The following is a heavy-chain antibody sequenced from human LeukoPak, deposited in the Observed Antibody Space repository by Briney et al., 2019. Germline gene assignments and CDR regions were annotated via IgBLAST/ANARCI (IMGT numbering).Heavy chain of an antibody. D-gene: IGHD3-22*01. CDR2: IYYSGST. Sequence: PSETLSLTCTISGGSISSSSYYWGWIRQPPGKGLEWIGSIYYSGSTYYNPSLKSRVTISVDTSKNQFSLKLSSVTAADTAVYYCAGPISSGYYYVVIRDAFDIWGQETMVTVSS. V-gene: IGHV4-39*01. CDR3: AGPISSGYYYVVIRDAFDI. CDR1: GGSISSSSYY. J-gene: IGHJ3*02.